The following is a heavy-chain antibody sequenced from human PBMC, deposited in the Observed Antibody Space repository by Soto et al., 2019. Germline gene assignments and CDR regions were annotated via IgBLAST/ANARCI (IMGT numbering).Heavy chain of an antibody. Sequence: SETLSLTCTVSGGSISSINNHFSNHYCSWIRQYPGKGLEWIGYISYSGSTHYNPSLKSRVTISVDTSKNQFSLKLSSVTAADTAVYYCARRYGKNAFDIWGQGTMVTVSS. V-gene: IGHV4-59*11. D-gene: IGHD5-18*01. CDR2: ISYSGST. CDR3: ARRYGKNAFDI. CDR1: GGSISSINNHFSNHY. J-gene: IGHJ3*02.